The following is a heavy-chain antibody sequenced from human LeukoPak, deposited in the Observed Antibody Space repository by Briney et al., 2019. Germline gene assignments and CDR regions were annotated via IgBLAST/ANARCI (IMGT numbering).Heavy chain of an antibody. D-gene: IGHD1-14*01. CDR3: ARSYGTYNWFDS. CDR2: ISGSGGST. J-gene: IGHJ5*01. Sequence: GGSLRLSCAASGLTISSYSMNWVRQAPGKGLEWVSGISGSGGSTYYADSLKGRFTISRDNSKDTLYVQMNSLRAEDTAVYYCARSYGTYNWFDSWGQGTLVTVSS. CDR1: GLTISSYS. V-gene: IGHV3-23*01.